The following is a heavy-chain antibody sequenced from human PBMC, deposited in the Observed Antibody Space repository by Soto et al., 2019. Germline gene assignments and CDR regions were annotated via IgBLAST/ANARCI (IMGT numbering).Heavy chain of an antibody. V-gene: IGHV1-58*01. J-gene: IGHJ4*01. CDR2: IVVGSGNT. CDR3: AAWTCGYSSSLPLVHLDY. D-gene: IGHD6-6*01. Sequence: QMQLVQSGPEVKKPGTSVKVSRNASGFTFTSSAVQWVRQARGQRLEWIGWIVVGSGNTNYAQKFQERVTITRDMSSSTAYMELSSLRSEDTAVYYCAAWTCGYSSSLPLVHLDYWGHGTLVTVSS. CDR1: GFTFTSSA.